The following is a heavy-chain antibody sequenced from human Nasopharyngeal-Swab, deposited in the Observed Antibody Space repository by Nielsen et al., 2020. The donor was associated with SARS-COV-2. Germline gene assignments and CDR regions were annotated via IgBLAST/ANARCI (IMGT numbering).Heavy chain of an antibody. V-gene: IGHV3-11*05. J-gene: IGHJ4*02. CDR2: ISGKSTYT. CDR3: ARAIAAAGSY. D-gene: IGHD6-13*01. Sequence: RQAPGKGLEWISYISGKSTYTSYADSVKGRFTISRDNVKKSLYLQMNSLRAEDTAVYYCARAIAAAGSYWGRGTLVTVSS.